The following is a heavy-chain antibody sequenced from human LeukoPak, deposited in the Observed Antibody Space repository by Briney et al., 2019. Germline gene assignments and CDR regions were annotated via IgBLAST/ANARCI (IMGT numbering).Heavy chain of an antibody. Sequence: PSETLSLTCTVSGGSISSYYWSWIRQPPGKGLEWIGYIYYSGSTNYNPSLKSRVTISVDTSKNQFSLKLSSVTAADTAVYYCASDTAMAHELDYWGQGTLVTVSS. V-gene: IGHV4-59*01. CDR2: IYYSGST. D-gene: IGHD5-18*01. J-gene: IGHJ4*02. CDR1: GGSISSYY. CDR3: ASDTAMAHELDY.